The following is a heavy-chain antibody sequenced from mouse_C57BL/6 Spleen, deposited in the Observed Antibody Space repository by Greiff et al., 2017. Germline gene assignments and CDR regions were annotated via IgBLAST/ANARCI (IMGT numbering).Heavy chain of an antibody. J-gene: IGHJ4*01. CDR2: IHPNSGST. CDR3: AETAQAYDCAMDY. CDR1: GYTFTSYW. V-gene: IGHV1-64*01. Sequence: QVQLKQPGAELVKPGASVKLSCKASGYTFTSYWMHWVKQRPGQGLEWIGMIHPNSGSTNYNEKFKSKATLTVDKSSSTAYMQLSSLTSEDSAVYYCAETAQAYDCAMDYWGQGTSVTVSS. D-gene: IGHD3-2*02.